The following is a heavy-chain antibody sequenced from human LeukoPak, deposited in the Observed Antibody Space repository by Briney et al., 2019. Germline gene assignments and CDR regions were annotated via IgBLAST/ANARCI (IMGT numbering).Heavy chain of an antibody. CDR1: GYNFSPYW. D-gene: IGHD3-9*01. Sequence: PGGSLRLSCVASGYNFSPYWMSWVRQTPGKGLEWVASISNGGYATYYVDSVTGRFTISRDDAKNSLYLQMNSLRVEDTAVYYCARELVPRYYDILTGYCDYWGQGTLVTVSS. CDR3: ARELVPRYYDILTGYCDY. V-gene: IGHV3-7*01. CDR2: ISNGGYAT. J-gene: IGHJ4*02.